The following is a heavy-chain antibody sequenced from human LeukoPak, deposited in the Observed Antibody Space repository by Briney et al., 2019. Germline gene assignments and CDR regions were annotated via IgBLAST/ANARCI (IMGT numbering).Heavy chain of an antibody. CDR2: IRGSGIGT. CDR3: AKHLPGFGELSSHYGMDV. V-gene: IGHV3-23*01. D-gene: IGHD3-10*01. CDR1: GFSFSTFA. Sequence: GGSVRLSCAASGFSFSTFAMSWVRQAPGKGLEWVSNIRGSGIGTYYVESVKGRFTISRDNSKNTLYLQMNSLRAEDTALYFCAKHLPGFGELSSHYGMDVWGHGTTVTVSS. J-gene: IGHJ6*02.